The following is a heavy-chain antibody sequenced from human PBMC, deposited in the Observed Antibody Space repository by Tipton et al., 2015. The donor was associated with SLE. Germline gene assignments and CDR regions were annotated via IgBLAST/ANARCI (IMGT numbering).Heavy chain of an antibody. V-gene: IGHV3-30*04. CDR2: ISYDGSNK. Sequence: QVQLVQSGGGVVQPGRSLRLSCAASGFTFSSYAMHWVRQAPGKGLEWVAVISYDGSNKYYADSVKGRFTISRDNSKNTLYLQMNSLRAEDTAVYYRARHRTYSSSWDGYNWFDPWGQGTLVTVSS. CDR1: GFTFSSYA. CDR3: ARHRTYSSSWDGYNWFDP. D-gene: IGHD6-13*01. J-gene: IGHJ5*02.